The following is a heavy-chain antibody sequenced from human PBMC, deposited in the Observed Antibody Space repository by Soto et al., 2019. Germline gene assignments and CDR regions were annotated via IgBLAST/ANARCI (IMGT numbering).Heavy chain of an antibody. V-gene: IGHV3-23*01. J-gene: IGHJ4*02. D-gene: IGHD3-9*01. Sequence: GESLKISCAASGFTFSSYAMSWVRQAPGKGLEWVSAISGSGGSTYYADSVKGRFTISRDNSKNTLYLQMNSLRAEDTAVYYCASGLRYFDWLLDYWGQGTLVTVSS. CDR1: GFTFSSYA. CDR3: ASGLRYFDWLLDY. CDR2: ISGSGGST.